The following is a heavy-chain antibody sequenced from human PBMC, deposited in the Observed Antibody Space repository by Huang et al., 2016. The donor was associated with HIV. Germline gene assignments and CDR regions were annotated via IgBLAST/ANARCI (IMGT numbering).Heavy chain of an antibody. CDR1: GFSFSSST. D-gene: IGHD6-19*01. Sequence: EVKLLESGGGLVQPGGSLRLSCAASGFSFSSSTMTWVRQAPGKGLEWVSSIRGSDNTTFYADSGKGRFTISRDNSKNTLYLQMKSLRVDDTAVYYCAKDRVAGTGHCFDPWGQGTLVTVSS. V-gene: IGHV3-23*01. CDR2: IRGSDNTT. J-gene: IGHJ5*02. CDR3: AKDRVAGTGHCFDP.